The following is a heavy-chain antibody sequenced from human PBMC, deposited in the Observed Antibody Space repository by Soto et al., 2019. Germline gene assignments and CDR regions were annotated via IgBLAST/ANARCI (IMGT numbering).Heavy chain of an antibody. CDR3: ASVVVPAANRIWFDP. CDR2: IYYSGST. V-gene: IGHV4-59*01. CDR1: GGSISSYY. D-gene: IGHD2-2*01. Sequence: PSETLSLTCTVSGGSISSYYWSWIRQPPGKGLEWIGYIYYSGSTNYNPSFKSRVTISVDTSKNQFSLKLSSVTAADTAVYYCASVVVPAANRIWFDPWGQGTLVTVSS. J-gene: IGHJ5*02.